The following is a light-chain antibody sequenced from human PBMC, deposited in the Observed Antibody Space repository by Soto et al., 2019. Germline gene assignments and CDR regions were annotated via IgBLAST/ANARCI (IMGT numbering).Light chain of an antibody. Sequence: QSALTQPRSVSGSPGQSVTISCTGTSSDVGGYNYVSWYQQHPGKAPTLMIYDVSKRPSGVPDRFSGSKSGNTASLTSSGLQAEDEADYYCCSYAGSYTVFGGGTKRTVL. J-gene: IGLJ3*02. CDR1: SSDVGGYNY. CDR2: DVS. CDR3: CSYAGSYTV. V-gene: IGLV2-11*01.